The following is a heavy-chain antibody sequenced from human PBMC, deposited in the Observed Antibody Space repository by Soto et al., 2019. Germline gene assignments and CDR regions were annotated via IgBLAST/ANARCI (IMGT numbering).Heavy chain of an antibody. CDR3: ARRIAAAGGYYYYAFDV. CDR2: IDPSDFKT. V-gene: IGHV5-10-1*03. CDR1: GYSFDTYW. J-gene: IGHJ6*02. Sequence: DLEQSGAEVRKPGESLRISCKASGYSFDTYWINWVRQTPGKGLEWMGRIDPSDFKTKYSPSLEGHITISVDKSINTAYRQWSSLRTSDTAMYYCARRIAAAGGYYYYAFDVWGPGTAVTVSS. D-gene: IGHD6-13*01.